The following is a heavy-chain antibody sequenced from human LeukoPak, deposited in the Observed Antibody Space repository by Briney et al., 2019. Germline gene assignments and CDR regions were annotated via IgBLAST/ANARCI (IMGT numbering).Heavy chain of an antibody. Sequence: GGSLRLSCAASGFTFSSYAMSWVRQAPGKGLEWVSAISGSGGSTYYADSVKGRFTISRDNSKNTLYLQMNSLRAEDTAVYYCATDLGDGDYASPPDYWGQGTLVTVSS. CDR2: ISGSGGST. CDR1: GFTFSSYA. J-gene: IGHJ4*02. CDR3: ATDLGDGDYASPPDY. V-gene: IGHV3-23*01. D-gene: IGHD4-17*01.